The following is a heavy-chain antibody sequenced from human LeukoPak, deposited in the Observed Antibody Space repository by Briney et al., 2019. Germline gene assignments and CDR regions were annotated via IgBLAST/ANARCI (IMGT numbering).Heavy chain of an antibody. CDR2: ISSNGGST. CDR1: GFTFSSYS. J-gene: IGHJ4*02. Sequence: GGSLRLSCTASGFTFSSYSMHWARQAPGKGLEYVSAISSNGGSTYYANSVKGRFTISRDNSKNTLYLQMGSLRAEDMAVYYCARAESLTDYDILTGYSDYWGQGTLVTVSS. V-gene: IGHV3-64*01. CDR3: ARAESLTDYDILTGYSDY. D-gene: IGHD3-9*01.